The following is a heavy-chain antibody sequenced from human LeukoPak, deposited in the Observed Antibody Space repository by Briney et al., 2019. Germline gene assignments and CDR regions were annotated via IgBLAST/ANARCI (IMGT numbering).Heavy chain of an antibody. V-gene: IGHV4-34*01. CDR1: GGSFSGYY. Sequence: SETLSLTCAVYGGSFSGYYWSWIRQPPGKGLEWIGEINHSGSTNYNPSLKSRVTISVDTSKNQFSLKLSSVTAADTAVYYCAAWYSSGWDFAFWYWGQGTLVTVSS. CDR2: INHSGST. D-gene: IGHD6-19*01. J-gene: IGHJ4*02. CDR3: AAWYSSGWDFAFWY.